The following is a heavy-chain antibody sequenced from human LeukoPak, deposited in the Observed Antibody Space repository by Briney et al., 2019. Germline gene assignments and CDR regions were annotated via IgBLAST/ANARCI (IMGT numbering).Heavy chain of an antibody. Sequence: GASVKVSCKASGGTFSSYAISWVRQAPGQGLEWMGGIIPIFGTANYAQKFQGRVTITADESTSTAYMELSSLRSEDTAVYYCARGYHSGSYYGIDYWGQGTLVTVSS. CDR1: GGTFSSYA. V-gene: IGHV1-69*13. CDR2: IIPIFGTA. CDR3: ARGYHSGSYYGIDY. J-gene: IGHJ4*02. D-gene: IGHD1-26*01.